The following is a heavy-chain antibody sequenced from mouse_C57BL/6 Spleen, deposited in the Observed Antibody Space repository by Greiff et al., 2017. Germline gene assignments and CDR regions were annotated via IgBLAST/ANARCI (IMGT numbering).Heavy chain of an antibody. CDR1: GFNIKDYY. CDR2: IDPEDGET. J-gene: IGHJ2*01. CDR3: ARKGGYYGSSQYYFDY. D-gene: IGHD1-1*01. V-gene: IGHV14-2*01. Sequence: VQLQQSGAELVKPGASVKLSCTASGFNIKDYYMHWVKQRTEQGLEWIGRIDPEDGETKYAPKFQGKATIPADTSSNTAYLQLSSLTSEDTAVYYCARKGGYYGSSQYYFDYWGQGTTLTVSS.